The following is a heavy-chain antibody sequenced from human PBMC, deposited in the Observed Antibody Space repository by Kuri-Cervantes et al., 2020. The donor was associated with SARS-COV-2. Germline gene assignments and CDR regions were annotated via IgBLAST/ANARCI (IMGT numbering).Heavy chain of an antibody. Sequence: SETLSLTCTVSGGSISSYYWSWIRQPPGKGLEWIGYIYYSGSTNYNPSLKSRVTISVDTSKNQFSLKLSSVTAADTAVYYCARLIPYYYDSSGLTDYWGQGTLVTVSS. CDR3: ARLIPYYYDSSGLTDY. V-gene: IGHV4-59*12. CDR2: IYYSGST. D-gene: IGHD3-22*01. CDR1: GGSISSYY. J-gene: IGHJ4*02.